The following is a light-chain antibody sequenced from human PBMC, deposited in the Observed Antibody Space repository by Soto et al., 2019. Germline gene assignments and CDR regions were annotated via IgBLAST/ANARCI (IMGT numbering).Light chain of an antibody. CDR2: GAS. CDR1: QSVSSSY. J-gene: IGKJ4*02. CDR3: QQYGSSPPGR. V-gene: IGKV3-20*01. Sequence: LMPNHRTLALSGGERGTLSSRALQSVSSSYLAWYQQKPGQALRLLIYGASSRATGIPDRFSGSGSGTDFTLTIIRLEPEDFAAYYCQQYGSSPPGRFGGGTKVDIK.